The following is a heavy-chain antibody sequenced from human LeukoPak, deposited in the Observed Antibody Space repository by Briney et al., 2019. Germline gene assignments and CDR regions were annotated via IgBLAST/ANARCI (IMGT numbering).Heavy chain of an antibody. J-gene: IGHJ4*02. CDR1: GFIFSSYW. CDR2: MYQDGSDK. D-gene: IGHD2-15*01. V-gene: IGHV3-7*01. Sequence: GGSLRLSCAASGFIFSSYWVTWVRQAPGKGLEWVANMYQDGSDKYYADSVKGRFTISRDNPKNTLSLQMTTLRPDDTAIYYCARDTSVGAAYFDVWGQGALVAVSS. CDR3: ARDTSVGAAYFDV.